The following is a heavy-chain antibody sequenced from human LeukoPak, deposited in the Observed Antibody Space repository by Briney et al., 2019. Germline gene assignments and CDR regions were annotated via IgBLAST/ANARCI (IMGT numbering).Heavy chain of an antibody. D-gene: IGHD2-21*02. Sequence: SETLSLTCTVSSGSISSGDYYWSWIRQPPGKGLEWIGYISYTGTTYYNPSLKSRVTISEDTSKNLFSLKLNSVTAADTAVYYCARLGTAPFDYWGQGTLVAVSS. J-gene: IGHJ4*02. V-gene: IGHV4-30-4*08. CDR2: ISYTGTT. CDR3: ARLGTAPFDY. CDR1: SGSISSGDYY.